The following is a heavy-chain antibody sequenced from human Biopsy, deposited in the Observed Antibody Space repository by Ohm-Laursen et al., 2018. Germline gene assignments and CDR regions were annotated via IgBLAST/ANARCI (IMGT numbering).Heavy chain of an antibody. V-gene: IGHV3-21*01. J-gene: IGHJ3*02. CDR2: ISSRSSDI. CDR1: GFIFSTYT. Sequence: SLRLSCAASGFIFSTYTMNWVRQAPGEGLEWVSSISSRSSDIYYADSVKGRFTISRDNAKNSLFLHMNSLRAEDTAVYYCARGSGGLAYCGGDCYSHAFEIWGQGTLVTVSS. D-gene: IGHD2-21*02. CDR3: ARGSGGLAYCGGDCYSHAFEI.